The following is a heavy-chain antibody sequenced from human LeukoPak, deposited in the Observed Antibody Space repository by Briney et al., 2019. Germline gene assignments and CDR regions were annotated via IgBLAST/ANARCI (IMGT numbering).Heavy chain of an antibody. J-gene: IGHJ4*02. V-gene: IGHV4-59*01. Sequence: SETLSLTCTVSGGSISSYSWSWIRQPPGKGLEWMGYIYYSGSTNYNPSLKSRVTIPVHTPKLHFSLQLSSVAAADAAVYYCARGPPYLLFDYWGQGTLVTVSS. CDR3: ARGPPYLLFDY. D-gene: IGHD2-15*01. CDR2: IYYSGST. CDR1: GGSISSYS.